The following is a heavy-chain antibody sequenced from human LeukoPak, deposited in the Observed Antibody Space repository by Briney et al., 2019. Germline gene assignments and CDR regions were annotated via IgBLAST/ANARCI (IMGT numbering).Heavy chain of an antibody. Sequence: PSETLSLTCTVSGGSISSSSYYWGWIRQPPGKGPEWIGSIYYSGGTYYNPSLKSRVTISVDTSKNQFSLKLSSVTAADTAVYYCARPSITMIVENAFDIWGQGTMVTVSS. V-gene: IGHV4-39*01. D-gene: IGHD3-22*01. CDR2: IYYSGGT. CDR1: GGSISSSSYY. CDR3: ARPSITMIVENAFDI. J-gene: IGHJ3*02.